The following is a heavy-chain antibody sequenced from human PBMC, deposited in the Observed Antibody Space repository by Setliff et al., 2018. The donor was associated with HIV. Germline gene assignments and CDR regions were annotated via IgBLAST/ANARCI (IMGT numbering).Heavy chain of an antibody. Sequence: SETLSLTCAVYGRSLSIYFWTWIRQSPGKGLEWIGEIDHGGSPTYNPSFKSRVSISLDTANKQFSLTLNSLTAADSALYFCAGGFPKYYFRLFDSWGQGTLVTVSS. CDR3: AGGFPKYYFRLFDS. CDR1: GRSLSIYF. D-gene: IGHD3-10*01. CDR2: IDHGGSP. J-gene: IGHJ5*01. V-gene: IGHV4-34*01.